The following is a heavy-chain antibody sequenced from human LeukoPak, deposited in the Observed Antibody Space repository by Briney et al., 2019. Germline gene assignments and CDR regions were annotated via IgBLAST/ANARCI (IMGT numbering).Heavy chain of an antibody. CDR2: IKQDGSEK. V-gene: IGHV3-7*01. J-gene: IGHJ4*02. CDR3: ARDWVTGYSSRDY. CDR1: GFTFSSYW. Sequence: GGSLRLSCAASGFTFSSYWMSWVRQAPGKGLEWVANIKQDGSEKYYVDSVKGRFTISRDNAKNSLYLQMNSLRAEDTAVYYCARDWVTGYSSRDYWGQGTLVTVSS. D-gene: IGHD6-13*01.